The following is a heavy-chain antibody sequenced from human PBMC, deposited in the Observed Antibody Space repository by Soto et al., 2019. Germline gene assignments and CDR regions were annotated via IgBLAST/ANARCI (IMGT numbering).Heavy chain of an antibody. D-gene: IGHD2-2*01. Sequence: EVRLLESGGGLVQPGGSLRLSCAASGFNFSTFSLNWVRQAPGTGLEWISYIRKTRSAIYYADSLKGRFTISRDNVDNALYLEMTTLRSEATAIYYFARADCTNCFGFPHWGQGTLVTVAS. J-gene: IGHJ1*01. CDR3: ARADCTNCFGFPH. V-gene: IGHV3-48*01. CDR2: IRKTRSAI. CDR1: GFNFSTFS.